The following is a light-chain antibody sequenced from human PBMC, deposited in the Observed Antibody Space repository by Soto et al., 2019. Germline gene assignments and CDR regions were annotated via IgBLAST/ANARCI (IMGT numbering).Light chain of an antibody. CDR1: HSIIKW. V-gene: IGKV1-5*03. Sequence: DIQMTQSPTTLSASVGDRVTITCRASHSIIKWLAWYQQKPGKAPNLLIYEASTLQSGVPSKFSGSGSATEFTLTISSLQPDDSATYYCQQYNTCLTFGGGTKVEIK. CDR2: EAS. CDR3: QQYNTCLT. J-gene: IGKJ4*01.